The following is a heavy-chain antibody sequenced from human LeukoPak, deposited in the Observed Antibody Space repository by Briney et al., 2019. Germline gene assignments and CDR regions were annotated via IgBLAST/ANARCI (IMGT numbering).Heavy chain of an antibody. CDR3: ARPRASRTYPNDAFDI. D-gene: IGHD2-2*01. Sequence: SETLSPTCTVSGGFISSSHYYWGWIRQPPGKGLEWIGSIHSSGSTYYNLSLKSRVTISVDTSKNHFSLKVNSVTAADTAIYYCARPRASRTYPNDAFDIWGQGTMVTVSS. CDR2: IHSSGST. J-gene: IGHJ3*02. V-gene: IGHV4-39*02. CDR1: GGFISSSHYY.